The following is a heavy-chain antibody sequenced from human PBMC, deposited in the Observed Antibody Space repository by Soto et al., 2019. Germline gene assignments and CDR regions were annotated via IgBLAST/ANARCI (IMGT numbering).Heavy chain of an antibody. Sequence: PGGSLRLSCAASGFTFSSYGMHWVRQAPGKGLEWAAVISYDGSNKYYADSVKGRFTISRDNSKNTLYLQMNSLRAEDTAVYYCAKDNDGYYGSGWDYWGQGTLVTVSS. V-gene: IGHV3-30*18. CDR3: AKDNDGYYGSGWDY. CDR2: ISYDGSNK. D-gene: IGHD3-10*01. J-gene: IGHJ4*02. CDR1: GFTFSSYG.